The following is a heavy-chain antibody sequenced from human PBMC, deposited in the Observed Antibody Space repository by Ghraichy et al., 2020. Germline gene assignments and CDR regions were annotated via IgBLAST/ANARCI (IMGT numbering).Heavy chain of an antibody. D-gene: IGHD4-17*01. J-gene: IGHJ2*01. Sequence: ASVKVSCKASGYTFTSYGISWVRQAPGQGLKWMGWISAYNGNTNYAQKLPGRVTMTTDTSTTTAYMELRSLRSDDTAVYYCARADYGDYNWYFDLWGRGTLVTVSS. CDR2: ISAYNGNT. V-gene: IGHV1-18*01. CDR3: ARADYGDYNWYFDL. CDR1: GYTFTSYG.